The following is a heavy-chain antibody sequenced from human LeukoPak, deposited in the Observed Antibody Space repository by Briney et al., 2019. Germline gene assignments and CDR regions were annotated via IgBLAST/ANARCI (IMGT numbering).Heavy chain of an antibody. V-gene: IGHV4-61*02. CDR2: IYTSGST. D-gene: IGHD3-9*01. CDR1: GGSISSGSYY. J-gene: IGHJ6*03. CDR3: ARDFIELRYFDWSVYYYYYMDV. Sequence: PSETLSLTCTVSGGSISSGSYYWSWIRQPAGKGLEWIGRIYTSGSTNYNPSLKSRVTISVDTSKNQFSLKLSSVTAADTAVYYCARDFIELRYFDWSVYYYYYMDVWGKGTTVTISS.